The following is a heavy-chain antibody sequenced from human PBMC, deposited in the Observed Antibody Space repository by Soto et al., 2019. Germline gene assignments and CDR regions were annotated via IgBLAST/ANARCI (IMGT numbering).Heavy chain of an antibody. J-gene: IGHJ4*02. V-gene: IGHV1-18*01. D-gene: IGHD6-19*01. Sequence: QVQLVQSGGEVKKPGASVKVSCKASGDTVTKYGISWVRQAPGQGLEWLGWISVYNGHTNYALKLQDRITFTTDTSTSTASMELRSLTSDDTAVYYWASATSIAVAGKETWGQGTLVTVSS. CDR1: GDTVTKYG. CDR2: ISVYNGHT. CDR3: ASATSIAVAGKET.